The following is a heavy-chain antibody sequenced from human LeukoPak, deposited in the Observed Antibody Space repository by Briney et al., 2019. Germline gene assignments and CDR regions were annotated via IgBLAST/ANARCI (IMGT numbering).Heavy chain of an antibody. D-gene: IGHD3-22*01. Sequence: ASVTVSFKASGYTFTSYDINWVRQAPGQGLEWMGWMNPNSGNTGYAQKFQDRVTMTRNTSISTAYMELSSLRSEDTAVYCARNFFNSYDRGTWGKGTLVTVSS. J-gene: IGHJ5*02. CDR1: GYTFTSYD. V-gene: IGHV1-8*01. CDR3: ARNFFNSYDRGT. CDR2: MNPNSGNT.